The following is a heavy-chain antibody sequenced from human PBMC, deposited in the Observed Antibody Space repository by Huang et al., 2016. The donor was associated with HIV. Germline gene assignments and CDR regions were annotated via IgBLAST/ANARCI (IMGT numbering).Heavy chain of an antibody. J-gene: IGHJ4*02. V-gene: IGHV4-34*01. CDR2: INHSGST. Sequence: QVQLQQWGAGLLKPSETLSLTCAVYGGSFSGYYWGWIRQPPGKGLEWIGEINHSGSTHYNPSVRSRVTISVETSKNQFSLKLSSVTAADTAVYYCASLAAATTSFDYWGQGTLVTVSS. D-gene: IGHD6-13*01. CDR1: GGSFSGYY. CDR3: ASLAAATTSFDY.